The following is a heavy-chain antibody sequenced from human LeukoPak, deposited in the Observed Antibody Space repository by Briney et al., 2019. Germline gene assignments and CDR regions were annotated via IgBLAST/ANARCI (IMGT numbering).Heavy chain of an antibody. J-gene: IGHJ5*02. D-gene: IGHD3-3*01. Sequence: PSETLSLTCAVYGGSFSGYYWSWIRQPPGKGLEWIGEINHSGSTSYNPSLKSRVTISVDTSKNQFSLKLSSVTAADTAVYYCARGPSYHDFWSGYYHRWFDPWGQGTLVTVSS. V-gene: IGHV4-34*01. CDR3: ARGPSYHDFWSGYYHRWFDP. CDR2: INHSGST. CDR1: GGSFSGYY.